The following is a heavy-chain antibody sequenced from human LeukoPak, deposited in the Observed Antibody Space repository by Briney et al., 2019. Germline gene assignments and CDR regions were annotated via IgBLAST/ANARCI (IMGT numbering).Heavy chain of an antibody. CDR1: GYTFTGYY. CDR2: INPNSGGT. Sequence: ASVKVSCKASGYTFTGYYMHWVRQAPGQGLEWMGWINPNSGGTNYAQKFQGRVTMTRDTSISTAYMELSRLRSGDTAVYYCARDGGGRYFDWLLSGYSYFDYWGQGTLVTVSS. J-gene: IGHJ4*02. CDR3: ARDGGGRYFDWLLSGYSYFDY. V-gene: IGHV1-2*02. D-gene: IGHD3-9*01.